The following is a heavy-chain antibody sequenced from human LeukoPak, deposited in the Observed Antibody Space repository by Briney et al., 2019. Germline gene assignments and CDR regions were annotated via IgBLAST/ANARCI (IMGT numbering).Heavy chain of an antibody. J-gene: IGHJ4*02. Sequence: PGESLRLSCAASGFTFSSYGMHWVRQAPGKGLEWAAFIRYDGSNKYYADSVKGRFTISRDNSKNTLYLQMNSLRAEDTAVYYCARESFAARWDWGQGTLVTVSS. D-gene: IGHD6-6*01. CDR2: IRYDGSNK. CDR3: ARESFAARWD. V-gene: IGHV3-30*02. CDR1: GFTFSSYG.